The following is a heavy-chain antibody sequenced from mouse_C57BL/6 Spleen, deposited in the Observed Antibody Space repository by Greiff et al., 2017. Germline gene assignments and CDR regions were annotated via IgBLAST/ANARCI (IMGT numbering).Heavy chain of an antibody. D-gene: IGHD1-1*01. CDR1: GFNIQDDY. V-gene: IGHV14-4*01. J-gene: IGHJ3*01. CDR3: TTGYYGSSSAWFAY. Sequence: VQLQQSGAEIVRPGASVKLSCTASGFNIQDDYMHWVKPRPEQGLEWIGWSDPENGDTEFASKFQGKATITADPSSNTAYRQLSSLTSEDTAVYYCTTGYYGSSSAWFAYWGQGTLVTVSA. CDR2: SDPENGDT.